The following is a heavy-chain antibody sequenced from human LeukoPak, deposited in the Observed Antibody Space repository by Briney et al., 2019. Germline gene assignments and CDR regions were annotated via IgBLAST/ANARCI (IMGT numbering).Heavy chain of an antibody. CDR1: GGSISSYY. CDR2: IYYSGST. V-gene: IGHV4-59*01. Sequence: SETLSLTCTVSGGSISSYYWSWIRQPPGKGLEWIGYIYYSGSTNYNPSLKSRVTISVDPSKNQYSLKLSSVTAADTAVYYCARPAYYYYDMDVWGKGTTVTVSS. D-gene: IGHD2-2*01. J-gene: IGHJ6*03. CDR3: ARPAYYYYDMDV.